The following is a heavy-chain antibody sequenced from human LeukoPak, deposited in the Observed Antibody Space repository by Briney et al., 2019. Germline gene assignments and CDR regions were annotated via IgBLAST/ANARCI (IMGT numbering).Heavy chain of an antibody. J-gene: IGHJ4*02. CDR3: TEGWYQDY. D-gene: IGHD6-19*01. CDR1: GFTFSSYA. Sequence: PGGSLRLSCAASGFTFSSYAMHWVRQAPGKGLEWVAVISYDGSNKYYADSVKGRFTISRDNSKNTLYLQMNSLRAEDTAVYYCTEGWYQDYWGQGTLVTVSS. CDR2: ISYDGSNK. V-gene: IGHV3-30*04.